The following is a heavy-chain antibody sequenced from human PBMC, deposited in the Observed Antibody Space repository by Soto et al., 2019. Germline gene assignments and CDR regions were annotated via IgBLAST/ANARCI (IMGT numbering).Heavy chain of an antibody. Sequence: GGSLRLSCAASGFTFSSYWMSWVRQAPGKGLEWVANIKQDGSEKYYVDSVKGRFTISRDNAKNSLYLQMNSLRAEDTAVYYCASFYDFWSGPDAFDIWGQGTMVTVSS. CDR3: ASFYDFWSGPDAFDI. CDR2: IKQDGSEK. J-gene: IGHJ3*02. D-gene: IGHD3-3*01. CDR1: GFTFSSYW. V-gene: IGHV3-7*05.